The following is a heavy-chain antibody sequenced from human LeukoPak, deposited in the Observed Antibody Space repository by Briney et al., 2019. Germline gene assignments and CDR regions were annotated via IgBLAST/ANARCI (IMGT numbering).Heavy chain of an antibody. Sequence: PSETLSLTCTVSGDSISSYYWSWIRQPPGKGLEWIGEINHSGSTNYNPSLKSRVTISVDTSKNQFSLKLSSVTAADTAVYYCAATRIVVVVAAPGWFDPWGQGTLVTVSS. V-gene: IGHV4-34*01. CDR2: INHSGST. J-gene: IGHJ5*02. CDR1: GDSISSYY. D-gene: IGHD2-15*01. CDR3: AATRIVVVVAAPGWFDP.